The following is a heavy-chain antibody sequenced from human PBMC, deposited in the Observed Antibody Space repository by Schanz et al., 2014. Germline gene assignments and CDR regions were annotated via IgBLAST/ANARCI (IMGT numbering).Heavy chain of an antibody. CDR2: ISTGRYL. CDR1: GFTFSDHW. D-gene: IGHD5-12*01. CDR3: ARDDGGGYNQIDY. J-gene: IGHJ4*02. V-gene: IGHV3-21*02. Sequence: AQLVESGGALVQPGGSLRLSCSASGFTFSDHWMSWVRQAPGKGLEWVSFISTGRYLYYADSVKGRFTISRDNSENTLFLEMNSLRLEDTAVYYCARDDGGGYNQIDYWGQGTLVTVSS.